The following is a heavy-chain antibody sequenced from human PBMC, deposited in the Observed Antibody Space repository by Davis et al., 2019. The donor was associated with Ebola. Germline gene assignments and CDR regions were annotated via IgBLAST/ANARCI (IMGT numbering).Heavy chain of an antibody. Sequence: GGSLRLSCAASGFTFSSYAMHWVRQAPGKGLEWVAVISYDGSNKYYADSVKGRFTISRDNSKNTLYLQMNSLRAEDTAVYYCAKDHQITSWGQGTLVTVSS. CDR1: GFTFSSYA. V-gene: IGHV3-30-3*01. D-gene: IGHD1-20*01. J-gene: IGHJ4*02. CDR2: ISYDGSNK. CDR3: AKDHQITS.